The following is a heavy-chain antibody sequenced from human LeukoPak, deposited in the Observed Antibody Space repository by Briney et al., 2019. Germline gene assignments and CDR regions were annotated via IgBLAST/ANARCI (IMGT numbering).Heavy chain of an antibody. CDR2: IYYSGST. Sequence: PSETLSLTCTVSGGSISSYYWGWIRQPPGKGLEWIGYIYYSGSTNYNPSLKSRVTISVDTSKNQFSLKLSSVTAADTAVYYCASLVSADYYYYYMDVWGKGTTVTVSS. D-gene: IGHD2-8*01. J-gene: IGHJ6*03. CDR3: ASLVSADYYYYYMDV. CDR1: GGSISSYY. V-gene: IGHV4-59*01.